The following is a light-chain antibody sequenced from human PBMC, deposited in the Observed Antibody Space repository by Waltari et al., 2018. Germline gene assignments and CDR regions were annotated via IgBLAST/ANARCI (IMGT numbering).Light chain of an antibody. CDR2: YRSDSDK. V-gene: IGLV5-45*01. Sequence: PGSPPQFLVKYRSDSDKRQGSGVPSRCAGSKDTSSNAGILLISWLQSEDEADYYCMILRNNAGVFGGGTKLTVL. CDR3: MILRNNAGV. J-gene: IGLJ3*02.